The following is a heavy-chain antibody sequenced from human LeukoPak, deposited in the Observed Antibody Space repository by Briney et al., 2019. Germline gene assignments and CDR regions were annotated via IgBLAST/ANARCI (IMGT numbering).Heavy chain of an antibody. Sequence: SETLSLTCTVSGGSISSYYWSWIRQPPGKGLEWIGYIYYSGSTNYNPSLNSRVTISVATSKNQFSLKLSSVTAADTAVYYCARARAGYTSGGFYYWGQGTLVTVSS. J-gene: IGHJ4*02. CDR2: IYYSGST. CDR1: GGSISSYY. D-gene: IGHD6-19*01. V-gene: IGHV4-59*01. CDR3: ARARAGYTSGGFYY.